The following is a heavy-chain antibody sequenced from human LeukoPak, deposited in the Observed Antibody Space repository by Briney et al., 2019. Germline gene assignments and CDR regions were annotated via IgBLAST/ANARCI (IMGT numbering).Heavy chain of an antibody. V-gene: IGHV4-61*02. CDR1: GGSISSGSYY. CDR3: ARMTEGGSSDP. J-gene: IGHJ5*02. D-gene: IGHD3-10*01. Sequence: PSQTLSLTCTVSGGSISSGSYYWSWIRQPAGKGLEWIGRIYTSGSTNYNPSLKSRVTISVDTSKNQFSLKLSSVTAADTAVYYCARMTEGGSSDPWGQGTLVTVSS. CDR2: IYTSGST.